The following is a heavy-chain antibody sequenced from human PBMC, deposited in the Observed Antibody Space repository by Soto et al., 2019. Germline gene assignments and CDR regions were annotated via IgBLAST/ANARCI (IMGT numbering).Heavy chain of an antibody. CDR3: ASEDYGGNSAPCDY. J-gene: IGHJ4*02. CDR1: GGTFSSYA. V-gene: IGHV1-69*01. Sequence: QVQLVQSGAEVKKPGSSVKVSCKASGGTFSSYAISWVRQAPGQGLEWMGGIIPIFGTANYAQKFQGRVTITADESTSTAYMELSSLRSEDTAVYYCASEDYGGNSAPCDYWGQGTLVTVSS. D-gene: IGHD4-17*01. CDR2: IIPIFGTA.